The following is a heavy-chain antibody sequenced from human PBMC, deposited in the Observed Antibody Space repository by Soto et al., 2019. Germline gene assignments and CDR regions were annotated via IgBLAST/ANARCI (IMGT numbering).Heavy chain of an antibody. CDR3: ARDVYYYDSSGLDY. J-gene: IGHJ4*02. CDR2: ISAYNGNT. Sequence: ASVKVSCKASGYTFTSYGISWVRQAPGQGLEWMGWISAYNGNTNYAQKLQGRVTMTTDTSTSTAYMELRSLRSDDTAVYYCARDVYYYDSSGLDYWGQGTLVTVSS. V-gene: IGHV1-18*01. CDR1: GYTFTSYG. D-gene: IGHD3-22*01.